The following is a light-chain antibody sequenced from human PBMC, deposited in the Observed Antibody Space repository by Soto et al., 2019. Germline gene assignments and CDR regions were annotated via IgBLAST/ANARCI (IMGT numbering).Light chain of an antibody. V-gene: IGLV2-23*02. CDR2: EVS. CDR1: SSDVGSYNV. J-gene: IGLJ1*01. CDR3: CSYAGSSSAYV. Sequence: QSVLTQPASVSGSPGQSITISCTGTSSDVGSYNVVSWYQQHSGKAPKLLIYEVSKRPSGVSDRFSGSKSGNTASLTISGLQAEDEADYHCCSYAGSSSAYVFGTGTKVTVL.